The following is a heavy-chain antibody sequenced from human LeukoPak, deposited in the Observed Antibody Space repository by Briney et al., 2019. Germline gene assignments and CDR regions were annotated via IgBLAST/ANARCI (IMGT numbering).Heavy chain of an antibody. Sequence: PGGSLRLSCAASGFTFSSYAMSWVRQAPGKGLEWVSAISGSGGSTYYADSVKGRFTISRDNSKNTLYLQMNSLRAEDTAVYYCATLKALYSSGWYEDYWGQGTLATVSS. J-gene: IGHJ4*02. CDR1: GFTFSSYA. CDR2: ISGSGGST. D-gene: IGHD6-19*01. CDR3: ATLKALYSSGWYEDY. V-gene: IGHV3-23*01.